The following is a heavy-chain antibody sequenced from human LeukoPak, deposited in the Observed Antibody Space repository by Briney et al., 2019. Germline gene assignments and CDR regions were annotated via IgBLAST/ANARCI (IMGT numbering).Heavy chain of an antibody. J-gene: IGHJ4*02. D-gene: IGHD1-26*01. CDR2: IRGSGGST. CDR1: GFTFSSYA. CDR3: AKDREGFVDY. V-gene: IGHV3-23*01. Sequence: PGGSLRLSCAASGFTFSSYAMTWVRQAPGKGLEWVSAIRGSGGSTYYADSVKGRFTISRDNSKSTLYLQMNSLRAEDTAIYYCAKDREGFVDYWGQGTLVTVSS.